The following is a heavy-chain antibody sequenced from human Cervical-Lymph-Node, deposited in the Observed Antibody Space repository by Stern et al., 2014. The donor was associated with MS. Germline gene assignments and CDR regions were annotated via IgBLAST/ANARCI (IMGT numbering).Heavy chain of an antibody. D-gene: IGHD1-26*01. CDR1: GGSISSDDNY. CDR3: ARDGPQVGAGSFDI. V-gene: IGHV4-31*03. CDR2: ISYSGNT. J-gene: IGHJ3*02. Sequence: QLQLQESCPGLVKPSQTLSLTCTVSGGSISSDDNYWNWIRQLPGKGLEWIGYISYSGNTYNTPSLKSRVTISADTSKNQFSLKLSSVTAADTAVYYCARDGPQVGAGSFDIWGRGTMVTVSS.